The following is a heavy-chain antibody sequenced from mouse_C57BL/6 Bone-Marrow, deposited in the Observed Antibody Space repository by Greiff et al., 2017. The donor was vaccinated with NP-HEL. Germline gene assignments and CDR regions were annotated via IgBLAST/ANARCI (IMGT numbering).Heavy chain of an antibody. CDR2: IYPGDGDT. CDR3: ARCYGRSFPWFAD. Sequence: QVQLQQSGAELVKPGASVKISCKASGYAFSSYWMNWVKQRPGKGLEWIGLIYPGDGDTNYNGKFKGKATLTADKSSSTAYMQLSSLTSEDSAVYFCARCYGRSFPWFADWGQGTLVTVSA. V-gene: IGHV1-80*01. D-gene: IGHD1-1*01. J-gene: IGHJ3*01. CDR1: GYAFSSYW.